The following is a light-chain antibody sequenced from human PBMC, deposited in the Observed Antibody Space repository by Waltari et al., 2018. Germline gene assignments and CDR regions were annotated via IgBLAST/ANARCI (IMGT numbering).Light chain of an antibody. CDR3: MQPLQTPVT. V-gene: IGKV2-28*01. Sequence: DVVMTQSPLSLPVTPGEPASFSCSTSQSLLHSNGYNYLDWYLQKPGQSPHLLIYWGSNRASGVPDRFSGNGSGTDFTLKISRVEAEDVGIYYCMQPLQTPVTFGPGTRVDLK. CDR1: QSLLHSNGYNY. J-gene: IGKJ3*01. CDR2: WGS.